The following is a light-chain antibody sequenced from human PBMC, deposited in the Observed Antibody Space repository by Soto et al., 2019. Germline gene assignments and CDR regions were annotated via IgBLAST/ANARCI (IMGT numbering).Light chain of an antibody. CDR3: QQCGSSPWT. V-gene: IGKV3-20*01. Sequence: EIVLTQSPGTLSLSPGERATPSCRASQSVSSTYLAWYQQKPGQAPRLLIYGASSRATGIPDRFSGGGSGTDFTLTISRLEPEDFAVYYCQQCGSSPWTFGQGTKV. J-gene: IGKJ1*01. CDR1: QSVSSTY. CDR2: GAS.